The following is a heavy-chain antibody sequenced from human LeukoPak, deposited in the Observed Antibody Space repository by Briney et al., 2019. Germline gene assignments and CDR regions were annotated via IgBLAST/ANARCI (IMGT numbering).Heavy chain of an antibody. Sequence: ASVKVSCKASGYTFTSYDISWVRQATGQGLEWMGWMNPNSGNTGYAQKFQGRVTMTRNTSISTAYMELSSLRSEDTAVYYCARGWWDYYGSGSPRDYWGQGTLVTVSS. V-gene: IGHV1-8*01. CDR1: GYTFTSYD. CDR3: ARGWWDYYGSGSPRDY. J-gene: IGHJ4*02. CDR2: MNPNSGNT. D-gene: IGHD3-10*01.